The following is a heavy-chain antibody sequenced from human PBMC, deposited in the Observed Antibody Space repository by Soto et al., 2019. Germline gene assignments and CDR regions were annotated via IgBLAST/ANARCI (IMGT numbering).Heavy chain of an antibody. CDR3: AGGTPGWLQVWYFDL. J-gene: IGHJ2*01. Sequence: QVQLVQSGAEVKKPGSSVTVSCKASGGTFSSYTISWVRQAPGQGLEWMGGIIPIFGTANYAQKFQGRVTIPADESTRTAYMELSSLRSEDKAVYYGAGGTPGWLQVWYFDLGGRGTLVTVST. D-gene: IGHD5-12*01. CDR2: IIPIFGTA. CDR1: GGTFSSYT. V-gene: IGHV1-69*12.